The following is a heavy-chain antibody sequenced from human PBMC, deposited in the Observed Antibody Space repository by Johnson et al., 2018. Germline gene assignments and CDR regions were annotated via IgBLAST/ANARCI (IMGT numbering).Heavy chain of an antibody. V-gene: IGHV3-11*01. CDR2: ISSSSATK. D-gene: IGHD6-19*01. CDR3: ATVSGAWYNSFDV. CDR1: GSPLSDYY. J-gene: IGHJ3*01. Sequence: QVQLVEYGGGLVTPGGSXRLSCAASGSPLSDYYMSWIRQAPGKGLEWVSYISSSSATKHYADSVTGQFTISRDNAKNSLYLQMSNLRAEDTAWSYFATVSGAWYNSFDVWGQGTLVTVST.